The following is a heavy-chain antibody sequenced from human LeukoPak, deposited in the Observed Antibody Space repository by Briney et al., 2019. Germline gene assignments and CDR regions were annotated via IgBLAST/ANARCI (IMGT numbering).Heavy chain of an antibody. Sequence: GGSLRLSCAASGLNVAAYAMYWVRQPPGKSLEWASLISGDSDNKYSAASVKGRFAISRDNSKNSLYLQMNSLTTEGTALYYCAIAYESGSFYRAFAYWGQGALVTVSS. J-gene: IGHJ4*02. V-gene: IGHV3-43*02. CDR1: GLNVAAYA. CDR2: ISGDSDNK. CDR3: AIAYESGSFYRAFAY. D-gene: IGHD3-10*01.